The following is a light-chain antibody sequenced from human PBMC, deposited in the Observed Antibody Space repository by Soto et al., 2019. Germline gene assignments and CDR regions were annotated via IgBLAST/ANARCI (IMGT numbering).Light chain of an antibody. Sequence: VLTQSPATVSLSTGDRATLACRASQSVPGSDVAWYQQKPGQAPRLLIYDVSSRATGTPERFSGSGSATDFTLNIGRLEPEDFAVYYCQQYGTSPLTFGGGTKVDIK. V-gene: IGKV3-20*01. CDR3: QQYGTSPLT. CDR2: DVS. J-gene: IGKJ4*01. CDR1: QSVPGSD.